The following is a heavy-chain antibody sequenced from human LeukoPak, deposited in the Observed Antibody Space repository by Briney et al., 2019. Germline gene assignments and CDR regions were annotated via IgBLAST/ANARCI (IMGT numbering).Heavy chain of an antibody. CDR2: ISSDGSFI. CDR3: AIFGGYSGYDLFDY. D-gene: IGHD5-12*01. CDR1: GFTFGSYT. V-gene: IGHV3-21*01. Sequence: GSLRLSCAASGFTFGSYTINWVRQAPGRGLEWVSSISSDGSFIFYGDSVRGRFTISRDNAKNSVYLQMKSLSADDTAVYYCAIFGGYSGYDLFDYWGQGALVTVSS. J-gene: IGHJ4*02.